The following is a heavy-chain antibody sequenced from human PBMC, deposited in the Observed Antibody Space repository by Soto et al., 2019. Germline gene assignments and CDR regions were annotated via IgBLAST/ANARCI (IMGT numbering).Heavy chain of an antibody. J-gene: IGHJ6*02. CDR1: GFSFDDYA. D-gene: IGHD1-26*01. V-gene: IGHV3-9*01. Sequence: GGSLRLSCAASGFSFDDYAMHWVRQAPGKGLEWVSGISQDSNDIGYAESVKGRFSISRDNAKNSLYLQMNTLRVEDTGMYYCARVSVGVAGEALWVGGMDVWGQGTTVTVSS. CDR2: ISQDSNDI. CDR3: ARVSVGVAGEALWVGGMDV.